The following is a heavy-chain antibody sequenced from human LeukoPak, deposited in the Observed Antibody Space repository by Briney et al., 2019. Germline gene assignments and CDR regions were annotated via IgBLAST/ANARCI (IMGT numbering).Heavy chain of an antibody. Sequence: SETLSLTCTVSGGSISSGSYYWSWIRQPAGKGLEWIGRIYTSGSTNYNPSLKSRVTISVDTSKNQFSLKLSSVTAADTAVYYCARGITQGRRYCSGGSCYFGYWGQGTLVTVSS. CDR1: GGSISSGSYY. CDR2: IYTSGST. D-gene: IGHD2-15*01. V-gene: IGHV4-61*02. CDR3: ARGITQGRRYCSGGSCYFGY. J-gene: IGHJ4*02.